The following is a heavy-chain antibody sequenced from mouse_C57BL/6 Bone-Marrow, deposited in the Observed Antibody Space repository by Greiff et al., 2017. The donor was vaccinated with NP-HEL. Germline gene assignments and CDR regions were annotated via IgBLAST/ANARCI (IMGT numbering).Heavy chain of an antibody. Sequence: VQLQQSGAELARPGAEGKREGKAEGDSGTSEGRRGGKERRGQGREWIGEIYPRSGKTYYNEKFKGKATLTADKSSSTAYMELRSLTSEDSAVYFCARCYYSNYVYWGQGTTLTVSS. CDR3: ARCYYSNYVY. D-gene: IGHD2-5*01. CDR1: GDSGTSEG. V-gene: IGHV1-81*01. CDR2: IYPRSGKT. J-gene: IGHJ2*01.